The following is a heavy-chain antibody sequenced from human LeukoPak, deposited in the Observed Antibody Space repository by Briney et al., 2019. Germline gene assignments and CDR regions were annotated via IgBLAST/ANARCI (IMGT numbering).Heavy chain of an antibody. Sequence: SETLSLTCTVSGGSISSYYWSWMRQPPGKGLEWIGYIYYSGSTNYNPSLKSRVTISVDTSKNQFSLKLRSVTAADTAVYYCARVGGYYYDSSVVDYWGQGTLVTVSS. CDR1: GGSISSYY. V-gene: IGHV4-59*01. J-gene: IGHJ4*02. D-gene: IGHD3-22*01. CDR3: ARVGGYYYDSSVVDY. CDR2: IYYSGST.